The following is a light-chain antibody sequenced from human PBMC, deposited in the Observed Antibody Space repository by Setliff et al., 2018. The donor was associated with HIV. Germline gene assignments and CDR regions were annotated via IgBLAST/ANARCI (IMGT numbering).Light chain of an antibody. CDR2: GNS. CDR1: SSNIGAGYD. V-gene: IGLV1-40*01. CDR3: QSYDSSLSGYV. Sequence: QSALTQPPSVSGAPGQRVTISCTGSSSNIGAGYDVHWYQQLPGTAPKLLIYGNSNRPSGVPDQFSGSKSGTSASLAITGLQAEDEADYYCQSYDSSLSGYVFGTGTKGTVL. J-gene: IGLJ1*01.